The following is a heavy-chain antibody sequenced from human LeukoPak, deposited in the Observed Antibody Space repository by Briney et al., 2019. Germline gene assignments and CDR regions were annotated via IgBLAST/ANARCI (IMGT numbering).Heavy chain of an antibody. Sequence: PGGSLRLSCAACGFTFSSYAMNWVRQGPGKGLEWVSSISGGGGDTAYADSVKGRFTMSRDNSKNTLYLQMNSLRAEDTAVYYCAKDGGYGSGSYYPDYWGQGTLVTVSS. D-gene: IGHD3-10*01. V-gene: IGHV3-23*01. J-gene: IGHJ4*02. CDR2: ISGGGGDT. CDR3: AKDGGYGSGSYYPDY. CDR1: GFTFSSYA.